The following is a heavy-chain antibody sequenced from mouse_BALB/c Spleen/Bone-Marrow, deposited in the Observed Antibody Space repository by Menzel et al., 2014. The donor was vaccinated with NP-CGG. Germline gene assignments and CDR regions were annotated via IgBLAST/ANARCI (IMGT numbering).Heavy chain of an antibody. D-gene: IGHD2-2*01. Sequence: VHVKQSGPELVKPGVSMKISCKASGYSFSGYTMNWVKQSHGKNLEWIGLINPYNGGTSYNQKFKGKATLTVDKSSSTAYMELLSLTSEDSAVYYCARDGYDRVYAMDYWGQGTSVTVSS. CDR1: GYSFSGYT. V-gene: IGHV1-18*01. CDR2: INPYNGGT. CDR3: ARDGYDRVYAMDY. J-gene: IGHJ4*01.